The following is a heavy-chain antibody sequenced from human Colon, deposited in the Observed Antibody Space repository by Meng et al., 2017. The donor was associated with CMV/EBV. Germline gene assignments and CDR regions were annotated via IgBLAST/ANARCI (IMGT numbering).Heavy chain of an antibody. CDR2: IFYGGSP. CDR3: ARVRGGHIGYSYATGFDH. Sequence: INRGGYSWSWSRPHRGKGLWGSGCIFYGGSPLHNPSRESRVYISLDTSRNQLSLNLNSVTVADTAVYYCARVRGGHIGYSYATGFDHWGHGILVTVSS. J-gene: IGHJ4*01. V-gene: IGHV4-31*02. D-gene: IGHD5-18*01. CDR1: INRGGYS.